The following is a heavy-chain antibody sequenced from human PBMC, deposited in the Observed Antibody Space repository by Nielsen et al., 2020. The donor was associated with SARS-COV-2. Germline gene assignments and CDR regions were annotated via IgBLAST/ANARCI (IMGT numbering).Heavy chain of an antibody. V-gene: IGHV3-74*01. CDR3: ARALNRYCSSTSCYAAVPHYYYGMDV. D-gene: IGHD2-2*01. J-gene: IGHJ6*02. Sequence: VRQAPVKGLVWVSRINSDGSSTSYADSVKGRFTISRDNAKNTLYLQMNSLRAEDTAVYYCARALNRYCSSTSCYAAVPHYYYGMDVWGQGTTVTVSS. CDR2: INSDGSST.